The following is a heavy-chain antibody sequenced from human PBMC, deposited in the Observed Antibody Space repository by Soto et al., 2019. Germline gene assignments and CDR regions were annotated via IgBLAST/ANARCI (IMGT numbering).Heavy chain of an antibody. CDR2: ISYDGSNK. D-gene: IGHD6-19*01. J-gene: IGHJ3*02. CDR3: ARAMYQWPTSGLYAFDI. V-gene: IGHV3-30-3*01. Sequence: QVQLVESGGGVVQPGRSLRLSCAASGFTFSSYAMHWVRQAPGKGLEWVAVISYDGSNKYYADSVKGRFTISRDNSKNTLYLQMNSLRAEDTAVYYCARAMYQWPTSGLYAFDIWGQGTMVTVSS. CDR1: GFTFSSYA.